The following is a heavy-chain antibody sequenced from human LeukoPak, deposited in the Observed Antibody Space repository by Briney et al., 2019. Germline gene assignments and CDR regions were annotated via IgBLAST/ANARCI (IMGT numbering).Heavy chain of an antibody. J-gene: IGHJ4*02. CDR3: ARDHYDSSGYRLGLFDY. CDR2: IYDSGRT. CDR1: GDSIRGSY. D-gene: IGHD3-22*01. V-gene: IGHV4-4*07. Sequence: SETLSLTCIVSGDSIRGSYWSWIRQPAGKGLEWIGRIYDSGRTNYNPSLKSRVTLSVDTSKNQFSLKLSSVTAADTAVYYCARDHYDSSGYRLGLFDYWGQGTLVTVSS.